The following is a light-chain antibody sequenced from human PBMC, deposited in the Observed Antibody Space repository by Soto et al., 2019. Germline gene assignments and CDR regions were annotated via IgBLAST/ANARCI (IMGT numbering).Light chain of an antibody. Sequence: SALTQPASVSGSPGQSVTISCTGTNSDVGGYNYVSWYQQHPGKAPKLMIYDVSDRPSGVSNRFSGSKSGNTASLIISGLQAEDEADYYCSSYTSSSAEVFGTGTKLTVL. CDR1: NSDVGGYNY. CDR3: SSYTSSSAEV. CDR2: DVS. V-gene: IGLV2-14*03. J-gene: IGLJ1*01.